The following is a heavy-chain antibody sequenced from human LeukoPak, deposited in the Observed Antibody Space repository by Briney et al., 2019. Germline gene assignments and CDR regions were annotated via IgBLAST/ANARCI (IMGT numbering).Heavy chain of an antibody. CDR1: GYTFTGYY. J-gene: IGHJ4*02. V-gene: IGHV1-69*02. D-gene: IGHD5-18*01. CDR2: IIPILGIA. CDR3: AADTAMVFDY. Sequence: GASVKVSCKASGYTFTGYYMHWVRQAPGQGLEWMGRIIPILGIANYAQKFQGRVTITADKSTSTAYMELSSLRSEDTAVYYCAADTAMVFDYWGQGTLVTVSS.